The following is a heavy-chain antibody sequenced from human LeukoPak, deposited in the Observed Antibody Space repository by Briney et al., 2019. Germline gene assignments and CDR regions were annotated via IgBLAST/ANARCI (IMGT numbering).Heavy chain of an antibody. J-gene: IGHJ6*02. CDR1: GFIFGSYA. CDR3: AKVVVGAPLYYGMDV. Sequence: PGGSLRLSCAASGFIFGSYAMSWVRQAPGKGLEWVSAISGSGGSTYYADSVKGRFTISRDNSKNTLYLQMNSLRAEDTAVYYCAKVVVGAPLYYGMDVWGQGTTVTVSS. CDR2: ISGSGGST. V-gene: IGHV3-23*01. D-gene: IGHD1-26*01.